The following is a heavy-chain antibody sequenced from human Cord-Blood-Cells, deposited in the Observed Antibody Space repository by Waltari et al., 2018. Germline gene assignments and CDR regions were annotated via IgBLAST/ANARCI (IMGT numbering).Heavy chain of an antibody. J-gene: IGHJ5*02. Sequence: QITLKESGPTLVKPTQTLTLTCTFSGFSLSTSGVGVGWIRQPPGKALEWLALIYWDDDKRYSPSLKSRLTITKDTSKTQVVLTITNMDPVDTATYFCEHSPIGLIAARHNWFDPWGQGTLVTVSS. CDR3: EHSPIGLIAARHNWFDP. D-gene: IGHD6-6*01. V-gene: IGHV2-5*02. CDR2: IYWDDDK. CDR1: GFSLSTSGVG.